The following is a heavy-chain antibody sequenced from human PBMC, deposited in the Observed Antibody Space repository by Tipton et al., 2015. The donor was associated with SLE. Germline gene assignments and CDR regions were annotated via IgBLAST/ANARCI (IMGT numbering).Heavy chain of an antibody. CDR1: GPSINNAYY. D-gene: IGHD4-23*01. V-gene: IGHV4-38-2*01. Sequence: LRLSCAVSGPSINNAYYWGWIRQPPGKGLEWIGNFYHSGITYYNPPLKTRVTISIDTSKNQFSLRLTSVTAADTALYYCTRGNVISWFGPWGRGTLVTVSS. CDR2: FYHSGIT. CDR3: TRGNVISWFGP. J-gene: IGHJ5*02.